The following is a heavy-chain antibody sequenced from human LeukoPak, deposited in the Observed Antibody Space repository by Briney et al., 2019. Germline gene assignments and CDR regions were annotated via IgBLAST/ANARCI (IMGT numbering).Heavy chain of an antibody. D-gene: IGHD2-2*01. CDR2: FDPEDGET. V-gene: IGHV1-24*01. J-gene: IGHJ6*03. CDR3: ATRLCSSSGCRAYSHFSLDI. CDR1: GYTLTELS. Sequence: ASVKVSCKVSGYTLTELSMHWVRQAPGKGLEWMGGFDPEDGETIYAQKFQGRVTMTEDTSTDTAYMELSSLRSEDTAVYYCATRLCSSSGCRAYSHFSLDIWGRGTTVTVSS.